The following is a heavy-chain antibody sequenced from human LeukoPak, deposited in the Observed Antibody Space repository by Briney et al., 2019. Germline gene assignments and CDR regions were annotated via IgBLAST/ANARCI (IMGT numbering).Heavy chain of an antibody. V-gene: IGHV3-30-3*02. J-gene: IGHJ4*02. CDR2: ISYDGSNK. CDR1: GFTFSSYA. Sequence: GGSLRLSCAASGFTFSSYAMHWVRQAPGKGLEWVAVISYDGSNKYYADSVKGRFTISRDNSKNTLYLQMNSLRADDTAVYYCAKYGSGSYYLGLDWGQGTLVTVSS. CDR3: AKYGSGSYYLGLD. D-gene: IGHD3-10*01.